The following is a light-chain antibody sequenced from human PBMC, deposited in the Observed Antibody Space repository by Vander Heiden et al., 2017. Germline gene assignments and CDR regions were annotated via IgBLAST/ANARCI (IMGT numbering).Light chain of an antibody. CDR1: SSNIGSNY. J-gene: IGLJ3*02. CDR2: RNN. V-gene: IGLV1-47*01. CDR3: AAWDDSLSGWV. Sequence: QSVLPQPPSASGTPGQSVTISCSGSSSNIGSNYVYWYQQLPGTAPKLLIDRNNQRPSGVPDRFSGSKSGTSASLAISGLRSEEEADYYCAAWDDSLSGWVFGGGTKLTVL.